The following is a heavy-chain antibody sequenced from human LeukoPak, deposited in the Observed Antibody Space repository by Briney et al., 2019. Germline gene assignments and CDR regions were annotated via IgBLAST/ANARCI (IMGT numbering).Heavy chain of an antibody. CDR2: ISASGGAT. CDR3: ARDNSVRDEAWWFNP. CDR1: GYTFTSNY. D-gene: IGHD5-24*01. Sequence: ASVKVSCMAFGYTFTSNYMHWVRQAPGQGPEWMGVISASGGATTYAQKFQGRVTLTRDMSTSTDYLELSSLRSEDTAVYYCARDNSVRDEAWWFNPWGQGTLVTVSS. J-gene: IGHJ5*02. V-gene: IGHV1-46*01.